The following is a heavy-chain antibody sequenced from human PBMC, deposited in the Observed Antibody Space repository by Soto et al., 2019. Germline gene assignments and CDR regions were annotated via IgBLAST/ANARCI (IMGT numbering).Heavy chain of an antibody. Sequence: PSETLSLTCTVSGGSVSSHYWSWIRQAAGKGLEWIGRLYSTGSTNYNPSLRSRVTMSVGTSRNQFSLTLTSVTAADTAVYYCARDXSGYDTSGYYLYDAFDIWGRGTMVTVSS. V-gene: IGHV4-4*07. CDR1: GGSVSSHY. CDR3: ARDXSGYDTSGYYLYDAFDI. CDR2: LYSTGST. J-gene: IGHJ3*02. D-gene: IGHD3-22*01.